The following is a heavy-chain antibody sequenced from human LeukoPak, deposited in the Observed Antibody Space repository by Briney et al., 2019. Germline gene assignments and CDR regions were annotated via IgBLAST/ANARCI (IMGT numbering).Heavy chain of an antibody. D-gene: IGHD3-10*01. CDR1: GGSFSGYY. CDR2: VNHSGRT. CDR3: ARVDGGGVDY. V-gene: IGHV4-34*01. J-gene: IGHJ4*02. Sequence: AETVPLICAVYGGSFSGYYWSWIGQPPGKGLEWIGEVNHSGRTNYNPSLKSRVTMSVDTSKNQFSLNLSSVTAADTAVYYCARVDGGGVDYWGQGTLVTVSS.